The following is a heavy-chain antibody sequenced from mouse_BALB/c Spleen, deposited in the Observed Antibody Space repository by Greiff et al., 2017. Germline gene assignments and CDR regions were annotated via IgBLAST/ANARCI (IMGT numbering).Heavy chain of an antibody. CDR1: GFSLTSYG. CDR2: IWSGGST. D-gene: IGHD2-4*01. V-gene: IGHV2-2*02. CDR3: ARNGGDYAWFAY. Sequence: VKLMESGPGLVQPSQSLSITCTVSGFSLTSYGVHWVRQSPGKGLEWLGVIWSGGSTDYNAAFISRLSISKDNSKSQVFFKMNSLQANDTAIYYCARNGGDYAWFAYWGQGTLVTVSA. J-gene: IGHJ3*01.